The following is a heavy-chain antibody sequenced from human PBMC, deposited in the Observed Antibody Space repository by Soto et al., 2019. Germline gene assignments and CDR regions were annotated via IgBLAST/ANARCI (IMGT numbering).Heavy chain of an antibody. V-gene: IGHV4-59*01. CDR3: ARPGYSYGYGMDV. D-gene: IGHD5-18*01. CDR2: IYYSGST. J-gene: IGHJ6*02. Sequence: SETLSLTCTVSGGSISSYYWSWIRQPPGKGLEWIGYIYYSGSTNYNPSLKSRVTISVDTSKNQFSLKLSSVTAADTAVYYCARPGYSYGYGMDVWGQGTTVTVSS. CDR1: GGSISSYY.